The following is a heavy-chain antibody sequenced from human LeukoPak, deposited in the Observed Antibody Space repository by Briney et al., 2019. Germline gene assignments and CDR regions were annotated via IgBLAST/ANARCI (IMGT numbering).Heavy chain of an antibody. CDR1: GYTLTELS. V-gene: IGHV1-24*01. Sequence: ASVKVSCKVSGYTLTELSMHWVRQAPGKGLEWMGGFDPEDGETIYAQKFQGRVTITADESTSTAYMELSSLRSEDTAVYYCARNDIVVVTSWFDPWGQGTLVTVSS. J-gene: IGHJ5*02. D-gene: IGHD2-21*02. CDR3: ARNDIVVVTSWFDP. CDR2: FDPEDGET.